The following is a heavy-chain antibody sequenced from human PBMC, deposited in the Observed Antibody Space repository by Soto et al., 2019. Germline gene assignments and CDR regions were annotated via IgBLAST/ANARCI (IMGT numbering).Heavy chain of an antibody. CDR1: GFTFSSYA. CDR3: AKDRVWGYDSSGPVGY. CDR2: ISGSGGST. J-gene: IGHJ4*02. Sequence: PGGSLRLSCAASGFTFSSYAMSWVRQAPGKGLEWVSAISGSGGSTYYADSVKGRFTISRDNSKNTLYLQMNSLRAEDTAVYYCAKDRVWGYDSSGPVGYWGQGTLVTVSS. D-gene: IGHD3-22*01. V-gene: IGHV3-23*01.